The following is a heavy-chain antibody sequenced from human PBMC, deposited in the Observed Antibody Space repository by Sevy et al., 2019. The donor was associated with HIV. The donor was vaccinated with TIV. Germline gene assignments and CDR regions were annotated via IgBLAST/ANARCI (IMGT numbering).Heavy chain of an antibody. V-gene: IGHV3-23*01. CDR3: ALERLYSNVAEYFQN. D-gene: IGHD1-1*01. CDR2: ISGSGGST. Sequence: GGSLRLSCAASGFTFSSYAMSWVRQAPGKGLEWVSAISGSGGSTYYADSVKGRFTISRDNSKNTLYLQMNSLRAEDTAVYYCALERLYSNVAEYFQNWGQGTLVTVSS. J-gene: IGHJ1*01. CDR1: GFTFSSYA.